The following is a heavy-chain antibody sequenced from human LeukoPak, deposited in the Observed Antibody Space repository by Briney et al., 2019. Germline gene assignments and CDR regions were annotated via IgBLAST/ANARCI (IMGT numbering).Heavy chain of an antibody. V-gene: IGHV3-21*04. CDR3: AKPARTDYADY. CDR2: ISSSSSYI. CDR1: GFTFSSYW. J-gene: IGHJ4*02. Sequence: GGSLRLSCAASGFTFSSYWMSWVRQAPGKGLEWVSSISSSSSYIYYADSVKGRFTISRDNSKNTLYLQMNSLRAEDTAVYYCAKPARTDYADYWGQGTLVTVSS. D-gene: IGHD1-14*01.